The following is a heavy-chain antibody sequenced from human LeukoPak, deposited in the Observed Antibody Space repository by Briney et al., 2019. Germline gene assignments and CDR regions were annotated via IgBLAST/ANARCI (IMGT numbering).Heavy chain of an antibody. V-gene: IGHV1-69*13. Sequence: PVKVSCKASGGTFSSYAISWVRQAPGQGLEWMGGIIPIFGTANYAQKFQGRVTITADESTSTAYMELSSLRSEDTAVYYCARGREQPRYGMDVWGQGTTVTVSS. D-gene: IGHD1/OR15-1a*01. CDR2: IIPIFGTA. CDR1: GGTFSSYA. CDR3: ARGREQPRYGMDV. J-gene: IGHJ6*02.